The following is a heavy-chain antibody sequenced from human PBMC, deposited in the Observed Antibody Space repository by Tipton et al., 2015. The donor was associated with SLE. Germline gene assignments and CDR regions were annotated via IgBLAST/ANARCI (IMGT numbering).Heavy chain of an antibody. V-gene: IGHV4-30-2*01. J-gene: IGHJ5*02. CDR2: IFYDRTS. D-gene: IGHD6-6*01. CDR3: ARARTAGTARRIDP. CDR1: GGSISSDSESYS. Sequence: TLSLTCAVSGGSISSDSESYSWSWIRQPPGKGLEWIGYIFYDRTSDYNPSLKSRLSISLDRSSNQFSLKVSSVTAADTAVYYCARARTAGTARRIDPWGQGTLVTVSS.